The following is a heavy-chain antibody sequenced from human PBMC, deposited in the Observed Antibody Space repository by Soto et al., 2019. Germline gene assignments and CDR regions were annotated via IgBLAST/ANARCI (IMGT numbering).Heavy chain of an antibody. J-gene: IGHJ6*02. Sequence: PSVPLSLTCAVAGGSISSGGYSWSWNRQPPGKGLEWIGYIYHSGSTYYNPSLKSRVTISVDTSKNQFSLKLSSVTAADTAVYYCARVLRYFGYYYYGMDVWGQGTTVTVSS. CDR3: ARVLRYFGYYYYGMDV. D-gene: IGHD3-9*01. V-gene: IGHV4-30-2*01. CDR2: IYHSGST. CDR1: GGSISSGGYS.